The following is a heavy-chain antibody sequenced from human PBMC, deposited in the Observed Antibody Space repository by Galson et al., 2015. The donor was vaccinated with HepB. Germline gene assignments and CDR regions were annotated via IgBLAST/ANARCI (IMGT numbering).Heavy chain of an antibody. CDR2: INPSGGST. CDR3: ASSPEGIAAAGGFDY. V-gene: IGHV1-46*01. D-gene: IGHD6-13*01. J-gene: IGHJ4*02. Sequence: SVKVSCKASGYTFTSYYMHWVRQAPGQGLEWMGIINPSGGSTSYAQKFQGRVTMTRDTSTSTVYMELSSLRSEDTAVYYCASSPEGIAAAGGFDYWGQGTLVTVSS. CDR1: GYTFTSYY.